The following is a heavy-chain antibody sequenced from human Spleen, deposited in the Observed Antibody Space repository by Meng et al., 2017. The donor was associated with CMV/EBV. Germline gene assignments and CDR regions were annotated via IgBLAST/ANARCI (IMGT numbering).Heavy chain of an antibody. D-gene: IGHD3-9*01. CDR3: ATALLDYDILTGPFDY. CDR1: GGTFTSHT. Sequence: SVKVSCKASGGTFTSHTINWVRQAPGQGLEWMGRIVPILGMANYAQKFQGRVTITADKSTSTAYMGLTSLRSEDTAVYYCATALLDYDILTGPFDYWGQGTLVTVSS. J-gene: IGHJ4*02. V-gene: IGHV1-69*02. CDR2: IVPILGMA.